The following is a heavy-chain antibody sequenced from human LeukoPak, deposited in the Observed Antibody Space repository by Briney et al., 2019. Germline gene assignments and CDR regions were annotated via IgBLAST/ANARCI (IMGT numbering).Heavy chain of an antibody. CDR2: IYYSGST. CDR3: ARDDIVVVPAATLNWFDP. V-gene: IGHV4-31*03. Sequence: PSQTLSLTCTVSGGSISSGGYYWSWIRQHPGKGLEWIGYIYYSGSTYYNPSLKSRVTISVDTSKNQFSLKLSSVTAADTAVYYCARDDIVVVPAATLNWFDPWGQGTPVTVSS. D-gene: IGHD2-2*01. CDR1: GGSISSGGYY. J-gene: IGHJ5*02.